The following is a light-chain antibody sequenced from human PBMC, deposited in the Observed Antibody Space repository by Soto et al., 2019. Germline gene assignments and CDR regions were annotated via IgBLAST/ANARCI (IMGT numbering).Light chain of an antibody. Sequence: SYELTQPPSVSVSPGQTASITCSGDNLEYKDACWYQQKPGQSPVLVIYQDTKRPSGIPERFSGSSSGNTATLTISGTQTMDEADYYCQAWDRSAAVFGGGTKVTVL. CDR1: NLEYKD. CDR2: QDT. V-gene: IGLV3-1*01. J-gene: IGLJ2*01. CDR3: QAWDRSAAV.